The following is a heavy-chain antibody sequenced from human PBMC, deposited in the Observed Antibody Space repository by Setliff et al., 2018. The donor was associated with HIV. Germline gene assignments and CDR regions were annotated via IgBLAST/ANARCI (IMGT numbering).Heavy chain of an antibody. CDR2: IYTSGST. V-gene: IGHV4-4*07. J-gene: IGHJ3*02. CDR3: ARDRIEVIAETPHDVFDI. Sequence: PSETLSLTCTVSGGSISSYYWSWIRQPAGKGLEWIGCIYTSGSTNYNPSLKSRVTMSVDTSKNQFSLKLSSVTAADTAVYYCARDRIEVIAETPHDVFDIWGRGTMVTVSS. CDR1: GGSISSYY. D-gene: IGHD6-13*01.